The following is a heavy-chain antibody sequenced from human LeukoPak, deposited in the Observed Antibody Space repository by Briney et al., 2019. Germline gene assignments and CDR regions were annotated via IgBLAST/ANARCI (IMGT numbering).Heavy chain of an antibody. J-gene: IGHJ4*02. V-gene: IGHV1-69*04. CDR3: ARGSDYDILTGYYHHYFDY. D-gene: IGHD3-9*01. CDR1: GGTFSSYA. Sequence: ASVKVSCKASGGTFSSYAISWVRQAPGQGLEWMGRIIPILGIANYAQKFQGGVTITADKSTSTAYMELSSLRSEDTAVYYCARGSDYDILTGYYHHYFDYWGQGTLVTVSS. CDR2: IIPILGIA.